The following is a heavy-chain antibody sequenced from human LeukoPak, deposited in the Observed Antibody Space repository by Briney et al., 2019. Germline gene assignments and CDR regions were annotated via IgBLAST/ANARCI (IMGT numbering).Heavy chain of an antibody. V-gene: IGHV5-51*01. CDR2: IYPGDSDT. D-gene: IGHD3-10*01. J-gene: IGHJ4*02. CDR1: GYSFTNYW. CDR3: ANIGASKAIDY. Sequence: GASLQISCKGSGYSFTNYWIGWVRQMPGKGLEWMGIIYPGDSDTRYSPSFQGQVTISADKSISTAYVQWSSLKASDTAMYYCANIGASKAIDYWGQGTLVTVSS.